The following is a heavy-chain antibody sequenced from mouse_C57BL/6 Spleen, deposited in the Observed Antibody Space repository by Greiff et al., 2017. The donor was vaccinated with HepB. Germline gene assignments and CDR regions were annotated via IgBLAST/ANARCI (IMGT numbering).Heavy chain of an antibody. Sequence: VQLQQPGAELVMPGASVKLSCKASGYTFTSYWMHWVKQRPGQGLEWIGEIDPSDSYTNYNQKFKGKSTLTVDKSSSTAYMQLSSLTSEDSAVYYCAREGKTAQAYWGQGTLVTVSA. D-gene: IGHD3-2*02. V-gene: IGHV1-69*01. CDR1: GYTFTSYW. CDR3: AREGKTAQAY. J-gene: IGHJ3*01. CDR2: IDPSDSYT.